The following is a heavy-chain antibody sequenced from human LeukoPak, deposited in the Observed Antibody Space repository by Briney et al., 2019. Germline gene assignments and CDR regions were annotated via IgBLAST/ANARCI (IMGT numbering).Heavy chain of an antibody. D-gene: IGHD3-22*01. CDR2: ISYSGST. V-gene: IGHV4-59*01. CDR1: GGSISSYY. Sequence: SETLSLTCTVSGGSISSYYWSWIRQPPGKGLEWIGYISYSGSTNFNPSLKSRVTISVDTSKNQFSLKLSSVTAADTAVYYCARHTTPYESSGYSFDDWGQGTLVTVSS. CDR3: ARHTTPYESSGYSFDD. J-gene: IGHJ4*02.